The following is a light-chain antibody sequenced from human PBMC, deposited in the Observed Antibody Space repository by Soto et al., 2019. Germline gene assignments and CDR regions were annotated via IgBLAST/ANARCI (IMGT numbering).Light chain of an antibody. V-gene: IGKV1-39*01. CDR2: AAS. J-gene: IGKJ4*01. CDR3: QQNYIAPPLT. CDR1: QSISFY. Sequence: DVQMTQSPSSLSASVGDRVTISCRASQSISFYLNWYQQKPGKAPKLLIYAASSLQSGVPSRFSGSGFGTDFTLTISSLQPEDFATYYCQQNYIAPPLTFGGGNKVEIK.